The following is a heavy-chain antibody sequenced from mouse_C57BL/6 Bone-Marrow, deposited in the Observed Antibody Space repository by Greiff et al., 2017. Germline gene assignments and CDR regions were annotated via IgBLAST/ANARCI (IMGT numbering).Heavy chain of an antibody. V-gene: IGHV14-4*01. CDR2: IDPENGDT. CDR1: GFNIKDDY. CDR3: TPLFYYYARDY. J-gene: IGHJ4*01. Sequence: VQLQQSGAELVRPGASVKLSCTASGFNIKDDYMHWVKQRPEQGLEWIGWIDPENGDTEYASKFQGKATITADTSSNTAYLQLSSLTSEDTAVYYCTPLFYYYARDYWGQGTSVTVSS. D-gene: IGHD6-1*01.